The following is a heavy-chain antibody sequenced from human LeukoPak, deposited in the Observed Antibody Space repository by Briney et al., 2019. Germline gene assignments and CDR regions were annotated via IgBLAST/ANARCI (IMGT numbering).Heavy chain of an antibody. CDR3: RLDRHYYVAMDV. J-gene: IGHJ6*02. D-gene: IGHD3-10*02. Sequence: GESLTLSCLPSGFTLSTYAMTWVRQAPGKGLEWVSSIGRDNKPHYPESVKGRFAISRANSKHKPILQLPNLRVEDTPLYYFRLDRHYYVAMDVWGQGTTVTVSS. CDR1: GFTLSTYA. V-gene: IGHV3-23*05. CDR2: IGRDNKP.